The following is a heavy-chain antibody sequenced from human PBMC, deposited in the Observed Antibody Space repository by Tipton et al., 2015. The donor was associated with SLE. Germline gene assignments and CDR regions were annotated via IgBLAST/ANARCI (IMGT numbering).Heavy chain of an antibody. CDR3: AKGSGWYKD. D-gene: IGHD6-19*01. Sequence: TLSLTCTVSGGSITSDVYSSSRGGYYWSWIRQSPGKGLEWIASLDDSGHTNYNPSLSSRITTSIDTPRGQFSLRLSSVTAADTAVFYCAKGSGWYKDWGRGILVTVSS. CDR1: GGSITSDVYSSSRGGYY. V-gene: IGHV4-61*08. CDR2: LDDSGHT. J-gene: IGHJ4*02.